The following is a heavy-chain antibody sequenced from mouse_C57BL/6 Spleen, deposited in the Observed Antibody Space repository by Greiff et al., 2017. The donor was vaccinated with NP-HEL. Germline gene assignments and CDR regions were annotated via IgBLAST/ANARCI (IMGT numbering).Heavy chain of an antibody. Sequence: EVQLQESGPGLVKPSQSLSLTCSVTDYSITSGYYWNWIRQFPGNKLEWMGYISYDGSNNYNPSLKNRISITRDTSKNQFFLKLNSVTTEDTATYYCARDGYYGSRYFDYWGQGTTLTVSS. CDR2: ISYDGSN. V-gene: IGHV3-6*01. CDR1: DYSITSGYY. D-gene: IGHD1-1*01. J-gene: IGHJ2*01. CDR3: ARDGYYGSRYFDY.